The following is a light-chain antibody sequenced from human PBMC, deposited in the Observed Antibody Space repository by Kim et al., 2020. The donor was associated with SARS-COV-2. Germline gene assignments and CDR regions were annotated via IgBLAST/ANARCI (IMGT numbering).Light chain of an antibody. V-gene: IGLV3-21*04. CDR3: QVWDADSDQVV. Sequence: APGGTATISCGGDNVAAMAGQRYRQKAGQAPVLVMYIDSDRASGIPERLSGANSGGTATLTISRVEAGDEADYYCQVWDADSDQVVFGGGTQLTVL. J-gene: IGLJ2*01. CDR2: IDS. CDR1: NVAAMA.